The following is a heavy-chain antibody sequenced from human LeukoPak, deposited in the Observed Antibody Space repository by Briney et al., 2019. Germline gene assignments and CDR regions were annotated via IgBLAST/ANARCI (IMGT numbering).Heavy chain of an antibody. CDR1: GYTFTGYY. CDR3: ARVGVTTYRHGAFDI. V-gene: IGHV1-2*02. Sequence: ASVKVSCKASGYTFTGYYMHWVRQAPGQGLEWMGWINPNSGGTNYAQKFQGRVTMTRDTSISTAYMELSRLRSDDTAVYYCARVGVTTYRHGAFDIWGQGTMVTVSS. D-gene: IGHD3-10*01. J-gene: IGHJ3*02. CDR2: INPNSGGT.